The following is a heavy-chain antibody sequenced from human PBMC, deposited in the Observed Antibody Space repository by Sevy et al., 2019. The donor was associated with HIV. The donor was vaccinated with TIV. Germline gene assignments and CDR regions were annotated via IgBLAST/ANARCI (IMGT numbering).Heavy chain of an antibody. V-gene: IGHV4-59*08. CDR2: IYYNGHI. D-gene: IGHD1-26*01. J-gene: IGHJ4*02. CDR1: GGSITSLY. CDR3: AGENAWGRGYS. Sequence: SETLSFTCTVSGGSITSLYWKWIRQPPGKGLEWIANIYYNGHINYNPSLKSRVTLSLDTSKNQFSLRLSSVTAADTAMYYCAGENAWGRGYSWGQGTLVTVSS.